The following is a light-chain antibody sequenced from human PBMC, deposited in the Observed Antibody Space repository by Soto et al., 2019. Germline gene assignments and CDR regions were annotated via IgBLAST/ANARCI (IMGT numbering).Light chain of an antibody. CDR3: QVWDSTNNHRV. CDR1: NIGSKG. V-gene: IGLV3-21*02. J-gene: IGLJ2*01. CDR2: DDI. Sequence: SYELTQAPSVSVAPGQTAEITCGGTNIGSKGVHWYQQKPGQAPVLVVYDDIDRPSGIPERFSGSNSGNTATLTINTVVAGDEADYYCQVWDSTNNHRVFGGGTKVTVL.